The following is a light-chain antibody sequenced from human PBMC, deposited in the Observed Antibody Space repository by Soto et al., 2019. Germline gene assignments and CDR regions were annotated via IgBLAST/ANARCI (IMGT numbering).Light chain of an antibody. V-gene: IGKV3-20*01. J-gene: IGKJ2*01. Sequence: EIVLTQSPGTLSLSPGERATLSCRASQSVDTTYLAWYQQKPGQAPRLLIYGASSRPTGIPDRFSGSGSGTDFTLTISRLEPEDFAVYYCHHYGSSPPYTFGQGTKLDFK. CDR3: HHYGSSPPYT. CDR2: GAS. CDR1: QSVDTTY.